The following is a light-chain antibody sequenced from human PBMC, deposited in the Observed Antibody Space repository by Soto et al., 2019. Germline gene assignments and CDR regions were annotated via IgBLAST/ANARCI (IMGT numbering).Light chain of an antibody. V-gene: IGLV2-14*01. CDR3: SSYTSNSTRA. Sequence: QSALTEPAAVSGTPGHSITISCTGTNSDVGGSNYVSWYQQYPDKAPKLMIYDVSNRPSGVSSRFSGSKSGNTASLTISGLQAEDEADYYCSSYTSNSTRAFGPGTKVTVL. CDR1: NSDVGGSNY. CDR2: DVS. J-gene: IGLJ1*01.